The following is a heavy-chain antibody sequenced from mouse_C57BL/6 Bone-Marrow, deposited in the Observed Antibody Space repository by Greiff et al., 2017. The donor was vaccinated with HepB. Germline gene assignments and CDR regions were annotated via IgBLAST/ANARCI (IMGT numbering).Heavy chain of an antibody. CDR2: IDPENGDT. Sequence: EVQLQQSGAELVRPGASVKLSCTASGFNIKDDYMHWVKQRPEQGLEWIGWIDPENGDTEYASKFQGKATITADTSSNTAHLQLSSLTSEDTAVYYCTLYVPLAYWGQGTLFTVSA. J-gene: IGHJ3*01. D-gene: IGHD2-3*01. CDR1: GFNIKDDY. CDR3: TLYVPLAY. V-gene: IGHV14-4*01.